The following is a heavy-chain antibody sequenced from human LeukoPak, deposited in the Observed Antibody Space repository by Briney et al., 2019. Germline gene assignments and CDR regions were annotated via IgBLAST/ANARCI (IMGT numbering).Heavy chain of an antibody. CDR2: ISGSGGST. V-gene: IGHV3-23*01. J-gene: IGHJ4*02. D-gene: IGHD3-3*01. CDR1: GFTFSSYA. Sequence: GGSLRLSCAASGFTFSSYAMSWVRQAPGKRLEWVSAISGSGGSTYYADSVKGRFTISRDNSKNTLYLQMNSLRAEDTAVYYCAKVPRVSGYYFHYWGQGTLVTVSS. CDR3: AKVPRVSGYYFHY.